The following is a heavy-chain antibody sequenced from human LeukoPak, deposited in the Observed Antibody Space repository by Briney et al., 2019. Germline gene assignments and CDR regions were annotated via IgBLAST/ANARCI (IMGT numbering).Heavy chain of an antibody. J-gene: IGHJ4*02. Sequence: AETLSLTCTVSGGSISSYYWSWIRQSPGEGLEWIGYIHYRGSTNYNPSLKSRVTISVDTSKNQFSLKLSSLTAADTAVYYCARSVLGYSYGLHIDYWGQGTLVTVS. V-gene: IGHV4-59*01. CDR1: GGSISSYY. D-gene: IGHD5-18*01. CDR2: IHYRGST. CDR3: ARSVLGYSYGLHIDY.